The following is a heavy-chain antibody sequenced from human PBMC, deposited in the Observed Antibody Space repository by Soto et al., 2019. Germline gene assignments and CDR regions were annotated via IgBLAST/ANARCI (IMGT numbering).Heavy chain of an antibody. CDR3: ARGWYCGCDCYEWYFDL. D-gene: IGHD2-21*02. V-gene: IGHV3-33*01. Sequence: QVQLVESGGGVVQPGRSLRLSCVASGFTFSNYGMHWVRQAPGKGLEWVAVIWYDGSNKYYADSVKGRFTISRDNSKNTLYLQMNSLRAEDTAVYYCARGWYCGCDCYEWYFDLWGRGTLVTVSS. J-gene: IGHJ2*01. CDR1: GFTFSNYG. CDR2: IWYDGSNK.